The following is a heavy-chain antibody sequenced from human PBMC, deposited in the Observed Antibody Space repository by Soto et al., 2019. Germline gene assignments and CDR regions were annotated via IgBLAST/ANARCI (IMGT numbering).Heavy chain of an antibody. D-gene: IGHD6-19*01. CDR2: INSDGSTT. CDR3: ARGGGNSDWYSAFDI. J-gene: IGHJ3*02. V-gene: IGHV3-74*01. CDR1: GFTFSTYW. Sequence: EVQLVESGGGLVQPGGSLRLSCAATGFTFSTYWVHWVRQAPGNGLVWVSRINSDGSTTTYADSVKGRFTISRDNAQNTLYLQMNSLRAEDTAVYYCARGGGNSDWYSAFDIWGQGTMVTVSS.